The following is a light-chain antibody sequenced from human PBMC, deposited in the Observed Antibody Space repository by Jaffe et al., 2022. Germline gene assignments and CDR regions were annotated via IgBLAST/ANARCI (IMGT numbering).Light chain of an antibody. CDR1: QSISTW. V-gene: IGKV1-5*03. CDR2: KAS. CDR3: QQHAAYPLT. Sequence: DIQMTQSPSTLSAFVGDSVTITCRASQSISTWLAWCQQKPGKAPKLLIYKASKLETGVPSRFSGSGSGTEFTLTISSLQPDDFATYYCQQHAAYPLTFGGGTKIEIK. J-gene: IGKJ4*01.